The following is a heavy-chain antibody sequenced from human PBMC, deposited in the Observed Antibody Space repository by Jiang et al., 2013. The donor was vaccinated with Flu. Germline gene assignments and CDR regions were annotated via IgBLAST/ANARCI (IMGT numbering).Heavy chain of an antibody. Sequence: GAEVKKPGASVKVSCKASGYTFTGYYMHWVRQAPGQGLEWMGWINPNSGGTNYAQKFQGRVTMTRDTSISTAYMELSRLRSDDTAVYYCARDPHSSGWYYYYYYGMDVWGQGPRSPVSS. J-gene: IGHJ6*02. CDR2: INPNSGGT. CDR1: GYTFTGYY. CDR3: ARDPHSSGWYYYYYYGMDV. V-gene: IGHV1-2*02. D-gene: IGHD6-19*01.